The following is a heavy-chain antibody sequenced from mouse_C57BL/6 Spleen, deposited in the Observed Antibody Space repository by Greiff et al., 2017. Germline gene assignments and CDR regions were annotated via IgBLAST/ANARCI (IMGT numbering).Heavy chain of an antibody. CDR3: TRSITTVAWYFDV. Sequence: VQLQQSGAELVRPGASVTLSCKASGYTFTDYEMHWVKQTPVHGLEWIGAIDPETGGTAYNQKFKGKAILTAVKSSSTPYMELRSLTSEDSAVYYCTRSITTVAWYFDVWGTGTTVTVSS. CDR1: GYTFTDYE. CDR2: IDPETGGT. D-gene: IGHD1-1*01. J-gene: IGHJ1*03. V-gene: IGHV1-15*01.